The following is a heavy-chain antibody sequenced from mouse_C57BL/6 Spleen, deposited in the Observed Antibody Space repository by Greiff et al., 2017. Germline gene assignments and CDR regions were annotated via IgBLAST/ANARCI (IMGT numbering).Heavy chain of an antibody. Sequence: QVTLKVSGPGILQSSQTLSLTCSFSGFSLSTSGMGVSWIRQPSGKGLEWLAHIDWDDDKRYNPALNSQLTISKDTSRNQVILKITRRDTADTATSYCARRRDDGFFDYWGQGTTLTVSS. J-gene: IGHJ2*01. CDR3: ARRRDDGFFDY. D-gene: IGHD2-14*01. CDR1: GFSLSTSGMG. V-gene: IGHV8-12*01. CDR2: IDWDDDK.